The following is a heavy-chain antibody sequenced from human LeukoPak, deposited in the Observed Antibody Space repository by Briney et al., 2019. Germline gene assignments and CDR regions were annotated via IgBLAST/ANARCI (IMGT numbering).Heavy chain of an antibody. CDR3: ARASGDCSSTSCYFDY. Sequence: GGSLRLSCAASGFTVSSNYMSWVRQATGKGLEWVSAIGTAGDTYYPGSVKGRFTISRENAKNSLYLQMNSLRAGDTAVYYCARASGDCSSTSCYFDYWGQGTLVTVSS. J-gene: IGHJ4*02. CDR2: IGTAGDT. CDR1: GFTVSSNY. D-gene: IGHD2-2*01. V-gene: IGHV3-13*01.